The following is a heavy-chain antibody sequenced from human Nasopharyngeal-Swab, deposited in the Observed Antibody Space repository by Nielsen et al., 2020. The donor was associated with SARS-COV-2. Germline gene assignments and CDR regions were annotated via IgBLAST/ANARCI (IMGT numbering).Heavy chain of an antibody. CDR1: GFTFSSYS. CDR2: ISSSSSTI. V-gene: IGHV3-48*04. CDR3: ARDPFPYYYDSSGSFDY. D-gene: IGHD3-22*01. Sequence: GESLKISCAASGFTFSSYSMNWVRQAPGKGLEWVSYISSSSSTIYYADSVKGRFTISRDNAKNSLYLQMNSPRAEDTAVYYCARDPFPYYYDSSGSFDYWGQGTLVTVSS. J-gene: IGHJ4*02.